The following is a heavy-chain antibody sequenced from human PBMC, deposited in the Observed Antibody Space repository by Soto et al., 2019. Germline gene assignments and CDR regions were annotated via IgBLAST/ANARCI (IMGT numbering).Heavy chain of an antibody. Sequence: PSETLSLTCTVSGGSISSGDYYWSWIRQPPGKGLEWIGYIYHSGSTYYNPSLKSRVTISVDTSKNQFSLKLSSVTAADTAVYYCARVQQNYDILTGYYYYFDYWGQGTLVTVSS. CDR2: IYHSGST. V-gene: IGHV4-30-4*01. CDR3: ARVQQNYDILTGYYYYFDY. D-gene: IGHD3-9*01. J-gene: IGHJ4*02. CDR1: GGSISSGDYY.